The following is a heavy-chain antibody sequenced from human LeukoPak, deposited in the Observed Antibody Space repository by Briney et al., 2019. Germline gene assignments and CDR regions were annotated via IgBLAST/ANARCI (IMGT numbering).Heavy chain of an antibody. CDR3: ARDLMLTSGAFDI. J-gene: IGHJ3*02. CDR1: GGSISSGGYH. Sequence: SETLSLTCTVSGGSISSGGYHWSWLRQHPGTGLEWIGYIYFSGSTYYNPSLKSRVTISGDTSKNQFSLKLSSVTAADTAVYYCARDLMLTSGAFDIWGQGTMVTVSS. V-gene: IGHV4-31*03. D-gene: IGHD4-17*01. CDR2: IYFSGST.